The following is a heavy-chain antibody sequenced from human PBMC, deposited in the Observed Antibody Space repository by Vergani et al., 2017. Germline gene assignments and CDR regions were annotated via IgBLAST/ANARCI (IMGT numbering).Heavy chain of an antibody. CDR2: VHTTGIT. V-gene: IGHV4-61*02. J-gene: IGHJ5*02. CDR1: GGSTTSGGFY. CDR3: ASAYGDYRRSINWFDP. D-gene: IGHD4-17*01. Sequence: QVQLQESGPGLVKPSQTLSLTCSVSGGSTTSGGFYWSWLRQPAGKGLEWIGRVHTTGITKYNPSLESRVTMSVDTSNNQFSLRLSSLTAADTAVYYCASAYGDYRRSINWFDPWGQGTLVTVSS.